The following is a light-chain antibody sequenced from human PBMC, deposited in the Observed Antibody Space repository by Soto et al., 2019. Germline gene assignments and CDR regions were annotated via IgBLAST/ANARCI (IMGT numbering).Light chain of an antibody. J-gene: IGKJ2*01. CDR3: QQFDDSRPAFT. V-gene: IGKV3-20*01. Sequence: ESVLTQSPGTLSLSPGERATLSCRASQTVNSRYLTWYQHKPGQAPRLLIYGASIRDTGIPDRFSGSRSGADFSLTITRLEPEDSAVYYCQQFDDSRPAFTFGQGTKLEI. CDR2: GAS. CDR1: QTVNSRY.